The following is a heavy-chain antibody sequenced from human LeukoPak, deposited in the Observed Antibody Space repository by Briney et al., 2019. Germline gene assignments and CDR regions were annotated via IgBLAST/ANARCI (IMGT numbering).Heavy chain of an antibody. D-gene: IGHD3-9*01. CDR3: AREGPGYSSYYYYGVDV. J-gene: IGHJ6*02. V-gene: IGHV3-53*01. CDR1: GFIVSSTY. Sequence: GGSLRLSCAASGFIVSSTYMSWVRRAQAKGLEGAQFFDSGGATYYADSVKGRFTISRDSSKNTLYLQMNSLRAEDTAVYYCAREGPGYSSYYYYGVDVWGQGATVTVSS. CDR2: FDSGGAT.